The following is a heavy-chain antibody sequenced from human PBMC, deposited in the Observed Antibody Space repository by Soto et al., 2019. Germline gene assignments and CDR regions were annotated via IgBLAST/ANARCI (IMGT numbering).Heavy chain of an antibody. V-gene: IGHV3-48*02. CDR2: ISSSSSTI. J-gene: IGHJ4*02. CDR1: GFTFSSYS. Sequence: HPGGSLRLSCAASGFTFSSYSMNWVRQAPGKGLEWVSYISSSSSTIYYADSVKGRFTISRDNAKNSLYLQMNSLRDEDTAVYYCARVGSTVGRGIYYDFWSGYYQDPLYYFDYWGQGTLVTVSS. CDR3: ARVGSTVGRGIYYDFWSGYYQDPLYYFDY. D-gene: IGHD3-3*01.